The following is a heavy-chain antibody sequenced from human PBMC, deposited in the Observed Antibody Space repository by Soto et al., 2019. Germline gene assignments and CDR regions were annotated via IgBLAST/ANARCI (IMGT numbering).Heavy chain of an antibody. J-gene: IGHJ4*02. CDR3: ARSITIFGVVIGDYFDY. CDR1: GFTFSSYS. V-gene: IGHV3-21*01. CDR2: ISSSSSYI. Sequence: GGSLRLSCAASGFTFSSYSMNWVRQAPGKGLEWVSSISSSSSYIYYADSVKGRFTISRDNAKNSLYLQMNSLRAEDTAVYYCARSITIFGVVIGDYFDYWGQGTLVTVSS. D-gene: IGHD3-3*01.